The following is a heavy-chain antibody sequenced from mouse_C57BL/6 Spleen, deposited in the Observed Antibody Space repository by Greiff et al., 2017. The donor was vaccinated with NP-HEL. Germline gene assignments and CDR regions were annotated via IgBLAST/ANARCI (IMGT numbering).Heavy chain of an antibody. V-gene: IGHV2-9-1*01. CDR1: GFSLTSYA. CDR2: IWTGGGT. Sequence: QVHVKQSGPGLVAPSQCLSITCTVSGFSLTSYAISWVRQPPGKGLEWLGVIWTGGGTNYNSALKSRLSISKDNSKSQVFLKMNSLQTDDTARYYRAREGGGYLYYYAIDYRGQGTSGPVSS. J-gene: IGHJ4*01. CDR3: AREGGGYLYYYAIDY. D-gene: IGHD2-2*01.